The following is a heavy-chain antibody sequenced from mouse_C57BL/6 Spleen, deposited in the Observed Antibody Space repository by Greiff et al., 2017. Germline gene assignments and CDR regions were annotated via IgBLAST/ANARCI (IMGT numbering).Heavy chain of an antibody. D-gene: IGHD1-1*01. CDR3: ARGGHYYGSSYYFDY. J-gene: IGHJ2*01. CDR1: GYSITSGYY. V-gene: IGHV3-6*01. CDR2: ISYDGSN. Sequence: DVQLVESGPGLVKPSQSLSLTCSVTGYSITSGYYWNWIRQFPGNKLEWMGYISYDGSNNYNPSLKNRISITRDTSKNQFFLKLNSVTTEDTATYYCARGGHYYGSSYYFDYWGQGTTLTVSS.